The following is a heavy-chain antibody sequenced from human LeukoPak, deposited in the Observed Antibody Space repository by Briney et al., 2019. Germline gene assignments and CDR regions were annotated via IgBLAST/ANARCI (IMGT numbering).Heavy chain of an antibody. D-gene: IGHD2-2*01. J-gene: IGHJ5*02. CDR3: ARTPYCSSASCSRFDP. CDR2: IYHSGST. Sequence: KSSETLSLTCTVSGGSISSYYWSWIRQPPGKGLEWIGSIYHSGSTYYNPSLKSRVTISVDTSKNQFSLKLSSVTAADTAVYYCARTPYCSSASCSRFDPWGQGTLVTVSS. CDR1: GGSISSYY. V-gene: IGHV4-59*08.